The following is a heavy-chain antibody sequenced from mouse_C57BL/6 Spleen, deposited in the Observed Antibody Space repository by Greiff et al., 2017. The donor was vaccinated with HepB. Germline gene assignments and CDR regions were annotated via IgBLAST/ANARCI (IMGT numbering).Heavy chain of an antibody. Sequence: EVQVVESGPGLVKPSQSLSLTCSVSGYSITSGYYWNWIRQPPANKLAWLVYISYDGSNNYNPSLKNRITITRDTSKNQFFLKLNSVTTEDTATYYCAIYYGYYLYYAMDDWGQGTSVTVSS. CDR2: ISYDGSN. CDR1: GYSITSGYY. D-gene: IGHD2-3*01. J-gene: IGHJ4*01. V-gene: IGHV3-6*01. CDR3: AIYYGYYLYYAMDD.